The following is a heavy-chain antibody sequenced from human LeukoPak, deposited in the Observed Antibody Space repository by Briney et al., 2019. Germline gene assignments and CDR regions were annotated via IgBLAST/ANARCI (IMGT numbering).Heavy chain of an antibody. Sequence: SETLSLTCTVSGGSISSNYWSWIRQPPGTGLEWIGHIYYSGSTNYNPSLKSRVTISVDTSKNQFSLKLSSVTAADTAVYYCARVWGSYPYYFDYWGQGTLVTVSS. V-gene: IGHV4-59*01. CDR1: GGSISSNY. CDR3: ARVWGSYPYYFDY. CDR2: IYYSGST. D-gene: IGHD1-26*01. J-gene: IGHJ4*02.